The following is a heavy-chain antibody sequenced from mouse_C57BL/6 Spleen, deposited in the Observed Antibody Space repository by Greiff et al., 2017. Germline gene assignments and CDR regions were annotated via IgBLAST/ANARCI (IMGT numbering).Heavy chain of an antibody. D-gene: IGHD1-1*01. V-gene: IGHV5-16*01. CDR3: ARDRSLRSWYFDV. CDR1: GFTFSDYY. CDR2: INYDGSST. J-gene: IGHJ1*03. Sequence: VQLKESEGGLVQPGSSMKLSCTASGFTFSDYYMAWVRQVPEKGLEWVANINYDGSSTYYLDSLKSRFIISRDNAKNILYLQMSSLKSEDTATYYCARDRSLRSWYFDVWGTGTTVTVSS.